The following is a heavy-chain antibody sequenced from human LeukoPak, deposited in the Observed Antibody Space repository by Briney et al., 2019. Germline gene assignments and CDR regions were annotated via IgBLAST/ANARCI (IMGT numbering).Heavy chain of an antibody. CDR1: GFTFSSYE. D-gene: IGHD6-19*01. Sequence: GGSLRLSCAASGFTFSSYEMNWVRQPPGKGLEWVSYISSSGSTIYYADSVKGRFTISRDNAKNSLYLQMNSLRAEDTAVYYCARVTAVEYYFDYWGKGTLVTVPS. CDR3: ARVTAVEYYFDY. CDR2: ISSSGSTI. J-gene: IGHJ4*02. V-gene: IGHV3-48*03.